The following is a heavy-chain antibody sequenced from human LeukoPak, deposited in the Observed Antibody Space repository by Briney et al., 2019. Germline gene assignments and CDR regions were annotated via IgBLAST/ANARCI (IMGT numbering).Heavy chain of an antibody. D-gene: IGHD2-21*02. CDR1: GFTFRDYA. Sequence: PGGSLRLSCTASGFTFRDYAMSWFRQAPGKGLEWVGFIRSKAYGGTTEYAASVKGRFTISRDDSKSIAYLQMNSLKTEDTAVYYCTRWGVIVVVTAIFDYWGQGTLVTVSS. V-gene: IGHV3-49*03. J-gene: IGHJ4*02. CDR2: IRSKAYGGTT. CDR3: TRWGVIVVVTAIFDY.